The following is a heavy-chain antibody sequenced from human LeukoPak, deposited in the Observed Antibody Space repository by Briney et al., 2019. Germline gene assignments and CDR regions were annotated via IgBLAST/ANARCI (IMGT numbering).Heavy chain of an antibody. Sequence: GGSLRLSCAASGFTFSSYGMSWVRQAPGKGLEWVSSISRSGGSTHYADSVKGRFTISRDNSKNMLSLQMNSLRAEDTAVYYCAKGMGYASGSSYSYYYYTDVWGKGTTVTISS. CDR1: GFTFSSYG. CDR3: AKGMGYASGSSYSYYYYTDV. J-gene: IGHJ6*03. CDR2: ISRSGGST. D-gene: IGHD3-10*01. V-gene: IGHV3-23*01.